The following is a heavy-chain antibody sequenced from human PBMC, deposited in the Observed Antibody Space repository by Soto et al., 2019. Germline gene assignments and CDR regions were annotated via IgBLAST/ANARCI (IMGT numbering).Heavy chain of an antibody. CDR2: IYNSGST. D-gene: IGHD4-17*01. CDR1: GGSISGYY. CDR3: AYGDSRGPFDS. V-gene: IGHV4-59*01. J-gene: IGHJ4*02. Sequence: PSETLSLPCTVSGGSISGYYWSWIRQPPGKGLEWIGYIYNSGSTNDNPSLKSRVTISVDTSKNQFSLKLSSVTAADTAVYYCAYGDSRGPFDSWGQGTLVTVSS.